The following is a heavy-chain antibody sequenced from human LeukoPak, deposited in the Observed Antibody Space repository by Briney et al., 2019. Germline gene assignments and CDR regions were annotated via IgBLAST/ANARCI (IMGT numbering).Heavy chain of an antibody. CDR2: VNSDGSST. J-gene: IGHJ4*02. V-gene: IGHV3-74*01. Sequence: GGSLRLSCAASGFTFSSYWMHWVRQAPGKGLVWVSRVNSDGSSTSYADSVKGRFTISRDNAKNTLYLQMNSLRAEDTAVYYCARRHSSSSHFDYWGQGTLVTVSS. CDR1: GFTFSSYW. D-gene: IGHD6-6*01. CDR3: ARRHSSSSHFDY.